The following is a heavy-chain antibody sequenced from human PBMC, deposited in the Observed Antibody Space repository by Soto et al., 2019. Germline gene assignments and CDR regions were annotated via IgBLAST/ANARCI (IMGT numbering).Heavy chain of an antibody. CDR1: GFTLSGYY. J-gene: IGHJ4*02. V-gene: IGHV3-11*01. Sequence: GGSLRLSCAGSGFTLSGYYMSWIRQAPGKGLEWVSYVSGSGATTYYADSVKGRFTISRDNAKKTVYLQMHGLRADDTAVYYCAKGLYYYDSSGYRVFDYWGQGALVTVSS. CDR3: AKGLYYYDSSGYRVFDY. D-gene: IGHD3-22*01. CDR2: VSGSGATT.